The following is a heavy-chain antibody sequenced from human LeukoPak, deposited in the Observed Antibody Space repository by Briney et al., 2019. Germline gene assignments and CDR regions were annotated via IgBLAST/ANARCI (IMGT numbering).Heavy chain of an antibody. D-gene: IGHD3-10*01. CDR1: GGSISSYY. CDR3: ARDPGPPPYGSGSYTDNYYYYGMDV. V-gene: IGHV4-59*01. J-gene: IGHJ6*02. Sequence: SETLSLTCTVSGGSISSYYWNWIRQPPGKGLEWIGYIYYSGSTNYNPSLKSRVTISVDTSKNQFSLKLSSVTAADTAVYYCARDPGPPPYGSGSYTDNYYYYGMDVWGQGTTVTVSS. CDR2: IYYSGST.